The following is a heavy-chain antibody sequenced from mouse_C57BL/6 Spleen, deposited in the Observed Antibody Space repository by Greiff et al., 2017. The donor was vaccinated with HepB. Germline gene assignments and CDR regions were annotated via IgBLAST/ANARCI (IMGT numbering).Heavy chain of an antibody. V-gene: IGHV3-6*01. D-gene: IGHD1-1*01. Sequence: EVQLQQSGPGLVKPSQSLSLTCSVTGYSITSGYYWNWIRQFPGNKLEWMGYISYDGSNNYNPSLKNRISITRDTSKNQFFLKLNSVTTEDTATYYCARDYGISYGYYLDYWGQGTTLTVSS. CDR1: GYSITSGYY. CDR2: ISYDGSN. J-gene: IGHJ2*01. CDR3: ARDYGISYGYYLDY.